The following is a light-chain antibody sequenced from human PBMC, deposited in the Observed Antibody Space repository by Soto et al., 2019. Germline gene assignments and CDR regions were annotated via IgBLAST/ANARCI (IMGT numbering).Light chain of an antibody. Sequence: QSALTQPPSASGSPGQSVTISCTGTSSDVGAYNYVSWYQQHPGKAPKLMIYDVSKRPPGVPDRFSGSKSGNTASLTVSGLQAEDEADFYCISYAGSSIWVFGGGTKVTVL. CDR3: ISYAGSSIWV. CDR1: SSDVGAYNY. CDR2: DVS. V-gene: IGLV2-8*01. J-gene: IGLJ3*02.